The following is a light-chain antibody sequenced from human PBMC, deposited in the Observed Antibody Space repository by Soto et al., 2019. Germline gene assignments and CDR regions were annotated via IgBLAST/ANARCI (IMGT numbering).Light chain of an antibody. CDR3: QQLGSSPYT. Sequence: EIVLTQSPGTLSLSPGERATLSCRASQSVNIGYLAWYQQKPGQAPRLLIYGASSRATGIPDRFSGSGSGTDFTLTISRLEPEDFAVYYCQQLGSSPYTFGQGTKLEIK. CDR1: QSVNIGY. J-gene: IGKJ2*01. V-gene: IGKV3-20*01. CDR2: GAS.